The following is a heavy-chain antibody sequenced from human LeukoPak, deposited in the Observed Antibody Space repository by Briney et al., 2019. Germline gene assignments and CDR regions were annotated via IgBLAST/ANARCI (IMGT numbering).Heavy chain of an antibody. CDR2: INPNSGGT. D-gene: IGHD3-10*01. Sequence: ASVKVSCKASGYTFTGYYMHWVRQAPGQGLEWMGWINPNSGGTNYAQKFQGRVTITRDTSASTAYMELSSLRSEDTAVYYCARGYYGSGSPLDWYFDLWGRGTLVTVSS. V-gene: IGHV1-2*02. CDR1: GYTFTGYY. CDR3: ARGYYGSGSPLDWYFDL. J-gene: IGHJ2*01.